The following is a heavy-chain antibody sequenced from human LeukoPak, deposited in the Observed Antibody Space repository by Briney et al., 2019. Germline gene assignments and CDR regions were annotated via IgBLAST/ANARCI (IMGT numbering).Heavy chain of an antibody. V-gene: IGHV3-48*03. J-gene: IGHJ4*02. CDR3: ARESSGYSSTVDY. CDR2: ISSSGSTI. Sequence: QPGGSLGLSCAASGFTFSSYEMNWVRQAPGKGLEWVSYISSSGSTIYYADSVKGRFTISRDNAKNSLYLQMNSLRAEDTAVYYCARESSGYSSTVDYWGQGTPVTVSS. CDR1: GFTFSSYE. D-gene: IGHD5-18*01.